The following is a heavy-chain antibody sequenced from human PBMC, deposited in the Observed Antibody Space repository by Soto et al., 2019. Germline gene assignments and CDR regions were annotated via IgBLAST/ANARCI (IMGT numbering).Heavy chain of an antibody. CDR3: ATGSYGSENYYTRAKGNWFDP. CDR2: MSANGVGT. D-gene: IGHD3-10*01. Sequence: EVQVLESGGGLVQPGGSMRLSCTSSRFTLSSYAMSWVRQAPGKGLEWVSAMSANGVGTYYADSVKGRFTISRDDSKNTLYLQMSSLRAEDTALYYCATGSYGSENYYTRAKGNWFDPWGQGTLVTVSS. V-gene: IGHV3-23*01. CDR1: RFTLSSYA. J-gene: IGHJ5*02.